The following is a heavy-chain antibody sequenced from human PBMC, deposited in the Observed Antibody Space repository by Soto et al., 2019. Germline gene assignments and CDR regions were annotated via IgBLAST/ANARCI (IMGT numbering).Heavy chain of an antibody. D-gene: IGHD2-15*01. J-gene: IGHJ6*03. V-gene: IGHV4-34*01. Sequence: SETLSLTCAVYGGSFSGYYWSWIRQPPGKGLEWIGEINHSGSTNYNPSLKSRVTISVDTSKNQFSLKLSSVTAADTAVYYCARGRSYCSGGSCYGTVYYYMDVWGKGTTVTVSS. CDR2: INHSGST. CDR1: GGSFSGYY. CDR3: ARGRSYCSGGSCYGTVYYYMDV.